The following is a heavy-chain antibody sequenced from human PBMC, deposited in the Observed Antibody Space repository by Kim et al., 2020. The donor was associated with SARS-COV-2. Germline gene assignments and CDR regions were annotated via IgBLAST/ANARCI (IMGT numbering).Heavy chain of an antibody. Sequence: GGSLRLSCAASGFTVSSNYMSWVRQAPGKGLEWVSVIYSGGSTYYADSVKGRFTISRDNSKNTLYLQMNSLRAEDTAVYYCARDLAPLGELLVGYYGMDVWGQGTTVTVSS. V-gene: IGHV3-66*01. CDR1: GFTVSSNY. CDR3: ARDLAPLGELLVGYYGMDV. D-gene: IGHD3-10*01. J-gene: IGHJ6*02. CDR2: IYSGGST.